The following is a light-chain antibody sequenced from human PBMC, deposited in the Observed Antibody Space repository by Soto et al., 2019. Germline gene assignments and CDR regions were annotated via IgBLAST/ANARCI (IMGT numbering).Light chain of an antibody. CDR1: RSNIVAGYD. V-gene: IGLV1-40*01. CDR2: DNS. Sequence: QSVLTQPPSVSGAPGQRVTISCTGSRSNIVAGYDVHWYQQVPGTAPKLLIYDNSNRPSGVPDRFSGSKSGTSASLALTGLQAEDDADYYCQSYDSSMSDWVFGTGTKLTVL. J-gene: IGLJ1*01. CDR3: QSYDSSMSDWV.